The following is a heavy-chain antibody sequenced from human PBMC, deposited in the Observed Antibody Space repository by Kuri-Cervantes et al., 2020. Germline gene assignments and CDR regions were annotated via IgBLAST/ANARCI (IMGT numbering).Heavy chain of an antibody. J-gene: IGHJ6*03. CDR2: IKQDGSEK. Sequence: GESLKISCAASGFTFSSYWMSWVRQAPGKGLEWVANIKQDGSEKYYVDSVKGRFTISRDNAKNSLYLQMNSLRAEDTAVYYCARESQVVDMVQGPLYYYMDVWGKGTTVTVSS. D-gene: IGHD3-10*01. CDR3: ARESQVVDMVQGPLYYYMDV. CDR1: GFTFSSYW. V-gene: IGHV3-7*03.